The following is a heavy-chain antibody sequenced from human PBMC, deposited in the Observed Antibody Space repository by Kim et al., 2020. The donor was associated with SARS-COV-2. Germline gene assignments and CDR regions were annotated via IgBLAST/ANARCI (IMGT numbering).Heavy chain of an antibody. J-gene: IGHJ3*02. CDR3: ARMGPSGTGAFDM. D-gene: IGHD1-1*01. Sequence: SVKVSCKASGGTFSSSGISWVRQAPGQGPEWMGGIIPFFGTADYAQNFQGRVTINADESTSTVYMELNSLRSEDTAVYYCARMGPSGTGAFDMWGQGTRVTVS. CDR1: GGTFSSSG. CDR2: IIPFFGTA. V-gene: IGHV1-69*13.